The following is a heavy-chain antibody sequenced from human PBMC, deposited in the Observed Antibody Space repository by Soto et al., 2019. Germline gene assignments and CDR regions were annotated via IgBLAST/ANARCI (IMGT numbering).Heavy chain of an antibody. CDR2: IDPSDSYT. CDR1: GYSFTSYW. Sequence: GESLKISCKGSGYSFTSYWISWVGQMPGKGLEWMGRIDPSDSYTNYSPSFQGHVTISADKSISTAYLQWSSLKASDTAMYYCASPRRYNWNYPTAYYYGMDVWGQGTTVTVSS. J-gene: IGHJ6*02. V-gene: IGHV5-10-1*01. D-gene: IGHD1-7*01. CDR3: ASPRRYNWNYPTAYYYGMDV.